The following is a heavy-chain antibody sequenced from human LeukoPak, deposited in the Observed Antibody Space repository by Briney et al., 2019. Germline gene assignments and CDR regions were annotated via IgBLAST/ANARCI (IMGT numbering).Heavy chain of an antibody. CDR3: ARGVSSSTI. J-gene: IGHJ3*02. Sequence: ASEKVSCKASGYTFTGYYMHWVRQAPGQGLEWMGWMNPNSGNTGYAQKFQGRVTMTRNTSISTAYMELSSLRSEDTAVYYCARGVSSSTIWGQGTMVTVSS. CDR2: MNPNSGNT. CDR1: GYTFTGYY. D-gene: IGHD2-2*01. V-gene: IGHV1-8*02.